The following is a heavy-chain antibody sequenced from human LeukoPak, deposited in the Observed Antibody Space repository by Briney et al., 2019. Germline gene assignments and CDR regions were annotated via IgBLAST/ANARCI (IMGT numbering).Heavy chain of an antibody. Sequence: GGSLRLSCAASGFTFSSYAMSWVRQAPGKGLEWVSAISGGGGSTYYADSVKGRFTISRDNSKNTLYLQMNSLRAEDTAVYYCAKDLGGSYLNRFDPWGQGTLVTVSS. D-gene: IGHD1-26*01. CDR3: AKDLGGSYLNRFDP. V-gene: IGHV3-23*01. CDR1: GFTFSSYA. J-gene: IGHJ5*02. CDR2: ISGGGGST.